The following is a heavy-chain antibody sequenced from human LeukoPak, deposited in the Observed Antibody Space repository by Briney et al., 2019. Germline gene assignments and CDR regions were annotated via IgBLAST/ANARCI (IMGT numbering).Heavy chain of an antibody. CDR1: GFTFSSYN. CDR2: ISSSSSYI. CDR3: ARGPLMTTVTISWFDP. D-gene: IGHD4-17*01. V-gene: IGHV3-21*01. Sequence: GGSLRLSCAASGFTFSSYNMNWVRQAPGKGLEWVSSISSSSSYIYYADSVKGRFTISRDNAKNSLYLQMNSLRAEDTAVYYCARGPLMTTVTISWFDPWGQGTLVTVSS. J-gene: IGHJ5*02.